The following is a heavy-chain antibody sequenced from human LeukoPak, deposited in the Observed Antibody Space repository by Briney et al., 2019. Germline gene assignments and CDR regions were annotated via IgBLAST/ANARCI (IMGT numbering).Heavy chain of an antibody. V-gene: IGHV3-21*01. D-gene: IGHD6-13*01. CDR3: ARGGIAAAGIDY. J-gene: IGHJ4*02. CDR1: GFTFSSYS. Sequence: GGSLRLSCAASGFTFSSYSMNWVRQAPGKGLEWVSSISSSSSYIYYADSVKGRFTISRDNAKNSLYLQMNSLRAEDTAVYYCARGGIAAAGIDYWGQGTLVTVSS. CDR2: ISSSSSYI.